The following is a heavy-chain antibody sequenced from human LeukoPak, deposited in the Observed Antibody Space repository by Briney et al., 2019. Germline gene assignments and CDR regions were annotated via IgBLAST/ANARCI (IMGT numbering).Heavy chain of an antibody. D-gene: IGHD3-9*01. CDR1: GFTFSSYA. CDR2: ISSNGGST. V-gene: IGHV3-64*01. CDR3: ARGLGFDY. Sequence: PGGSLRLSCAASGFTFSSYAMSWVRQAPGKGLEYVSAISSNGGSTYYANSVKGRFTISRDNSKNTLYLQMGSLRAEDMAVYYCARGLGFDYWGQGTLVTVSS. J-gene: IGHJ4*02.